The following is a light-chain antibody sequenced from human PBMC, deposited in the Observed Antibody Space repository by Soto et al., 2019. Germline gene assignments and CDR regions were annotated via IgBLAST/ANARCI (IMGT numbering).Light chain of an antibody. CDR3: QHYNSYSEA. CDR1: QTISSW. J-gene: IGKJ1*01. V-gene: IGKV1-5*03. CDR2: KAS. Sequence: DIHMTQSPSTLSGSVGDRVTITCRASQTISSWLAWYQQKPGKAPKLLIYKASTLESGVPSRFSGSGSGTEFTLTISSLQPDDFATYYCQHYNSYSEAFGQGTKVDIK.